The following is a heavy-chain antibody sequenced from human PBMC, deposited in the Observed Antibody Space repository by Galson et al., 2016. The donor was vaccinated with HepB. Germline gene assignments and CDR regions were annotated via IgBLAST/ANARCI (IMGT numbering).Heavy chain of an antibody. J-gene: IGHJ4*02. CDR2: INTNTGKP. CDR1: RYSFTNFA. D-gene: IGHD3-10*01. CDR3: AREYSYASRGINYFDS. V-gene: IGHV7-4-1*02. Sequence: SVKVSCKASRYSFTNFAIHWVRQAPGQGLEWMGWINTNTGKPTYAQDFTGRLVFSLDTSVSTTHLLLTSLRAEDTAVYYCAREYSYASRGINYFDSWGQGTLVTVSS.